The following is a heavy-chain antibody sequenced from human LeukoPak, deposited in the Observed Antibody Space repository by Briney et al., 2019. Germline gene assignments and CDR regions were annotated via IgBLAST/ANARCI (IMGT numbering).Heavy chain of an antibody. CDR3: ARHAYDSSGYYPSSFDY. D-gene: IGHD3-22*01. CDR2: IYYSGST. CDR1: GGSISSYY. V-gene: IGHV4-59*08. Sequence: SETLSLTCTVSGGSISSYYWSWIRQPPGKGLEWIGYIYYSGSTNYNPSLKSRVTISADTSKNQFSLKLSSVTAADTAVYYCARHAYDSSGYYPSSFDYWGQGTLVTVSS. J-gene: IGHJ4*02.